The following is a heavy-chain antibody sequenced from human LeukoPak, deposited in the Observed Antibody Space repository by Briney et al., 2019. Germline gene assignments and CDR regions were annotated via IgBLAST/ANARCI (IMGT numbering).Heavy chain of an antibody. Sequence: SSETLSLTCAVYGGSFSGYYWSWIRQPPGKGLEWIGYIYYSGSTNYSSSLKSRVTISVDTSKNQFSLKLSSVTAADTAVYYCARVRSWYYGMDVWGQGTTVTVSS. CDR2: IYYSGST. D-gene: IGHD3-16*02. J-gene: IGHJ6*02. CDR3: ARVRSWYYGMDV. V-gene: IGHV4-59*01. CDR1: GGSFSGYY.